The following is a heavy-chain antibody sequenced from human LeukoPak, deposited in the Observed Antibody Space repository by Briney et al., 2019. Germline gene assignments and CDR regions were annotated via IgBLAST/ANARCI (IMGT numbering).Heavy chain of an antibody. CDR2: IYYSGST. J-gene: IGHJ4*02. D-gene: IGHD3-10*01. CDR3: ARQSDYYGSGSYLLDY. CDR1: GGSISSGGYY. Sequence: SQTLSLTCTVSGGSISSGGYYWSWIRQHPGKGLEWIGYIYYSGSTYYNPSLKSRVTISVDTSKNQFSLKLSSVTAADTAVYYCARQSDYYGSGSYLLDYWGQGTLVTVSS. V-gene: IGHV4-31*03.